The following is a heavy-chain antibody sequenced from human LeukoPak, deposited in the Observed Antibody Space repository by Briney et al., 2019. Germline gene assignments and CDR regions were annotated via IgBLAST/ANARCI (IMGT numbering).Heavy chain of an antibody. V-gene: IGHV3-23*01. CDR3: AKGPRYSYGYGY. CDR2: ISGSGGST. D-gene: IGHD5-18*01. Sequence: GGSLRLSCAASGFTFSSYAMSWVRQAPGKGLEWVSAISGSGGSTYYADSVKGRFTISRDNSKDTLYLQMNSLRAEDTAVYYCAKGPRYSYGYGYWGQGTLVTVSS. CDR1: GFTFSSYA. J-gene: IGHJ4*02.